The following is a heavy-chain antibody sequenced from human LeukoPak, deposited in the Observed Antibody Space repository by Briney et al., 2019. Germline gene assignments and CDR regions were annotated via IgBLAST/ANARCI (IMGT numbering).Heavy chain of an antibody. J-gene: IGHJ5*02. Sequence: PGGSLRLSCAASGFTFSSYEMNWVRQAPGKGLEWVSYISSSGSTIYYADSVKGRFTISRDNAKNSLYLQMNSLRAEDTAVYYCAKSKSGITYYYDSSGYFGWFDPWGQGTLVTVSS. CDR3: AKSKSGITYYYDSSGYFGWFDP. V-gene: IGHV3-48*03. D-gene: IGHD3-22*01. CDR2: ISSSGSTI. CDR1: GFTFSSYE.